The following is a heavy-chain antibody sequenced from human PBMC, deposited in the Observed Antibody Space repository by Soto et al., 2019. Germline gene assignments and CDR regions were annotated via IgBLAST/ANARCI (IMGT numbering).Heavy chain of an antibody. J-gene: IGHJ4*02. CDR1: GFILRNYC. V-gene: IGHV3-30*03. D-gene: IGHD3-10*01. CDR2: ISDDGVSK. Sequence: GGSLRLACAASGFILRNYCMHCVRQAPGNGLEWVAVISDDGVSKYYADSVQGRFTISRDNSESVVLLQMNSLRTDDTALYFCARAYYFGSGTSYTLYYWGQGTQVTVSS. CDR3: ARAYYFGSGTSYTLYY.